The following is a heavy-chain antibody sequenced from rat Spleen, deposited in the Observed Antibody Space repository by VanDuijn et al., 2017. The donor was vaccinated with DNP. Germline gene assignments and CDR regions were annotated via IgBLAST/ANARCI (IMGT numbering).Heavy chain of an antibody. D-gene: IGHD1-12*02. Sequence: QVQLKESGPGLVQPSQTLSLACTVSGFSLTSYHVHWIRQPSGKGLEWMGLIWTGGSTEYNSTLKSRLSISRDTSKSQVFLKMNSLQTEDIVTYYCAREDYDGTGSWFAYWGQGTLVTVSS. V-gene: IGHV2-30*01. CDR2: IWTGGST. J-gene: IGHJ3*01. CDR1: GFSLTSYH. CDR3: AREDYDGTGSWFAY.